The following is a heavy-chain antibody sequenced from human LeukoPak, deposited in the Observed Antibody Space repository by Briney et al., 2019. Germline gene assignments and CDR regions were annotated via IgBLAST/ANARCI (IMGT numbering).Heavy chain of an antibody. V-gene: IGHV1-46*01. CDR1: GYTFTGYY. CDR3: ASDAEGFYYMDV. CDR2: INPSGHST. J-gene: IGHJ6*03. Sequence: ASVKVSCKASGYTFTGYYMHWVRQAPGQGLEWMGVINPSGHSTTYAQKFQGRVTMTRDMFTSTVYMELSSLRCEDTAVYYCASDAEGFYYMDVWGKGTTVTVSS.